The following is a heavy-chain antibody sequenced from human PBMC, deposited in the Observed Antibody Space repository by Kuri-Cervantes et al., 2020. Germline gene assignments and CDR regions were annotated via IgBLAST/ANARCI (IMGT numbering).Heavy chain of an antibody. CDR3: ATYSGSWYVFDY. V-gene: IGHV4-61*01. CDR1: GGSVSSPSYY. D-gene: IGHD6-13*01. J-gene: IGHJ4*02. Sequence: SETLSLTCTVSGGSVSSPSYYWSWIRQPPGKRLEWIGHIYYNGDTKYSPSLRSRVTVSLDTSKNQFSLKLSSVTAADTAVYYCATYSGSWYVFDYWGQGTLVTVSP. CDR2: IYYNGDT.